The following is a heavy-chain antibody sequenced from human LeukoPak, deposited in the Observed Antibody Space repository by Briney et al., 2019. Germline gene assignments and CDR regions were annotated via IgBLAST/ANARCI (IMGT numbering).Heavy chain of an antibody. CDR2: IYDSGST. Sequence: PSQTMSLTCTVSGGSISSGDCCWIWIRQDPGKGREGTAYIYDSGSTYYMPSLKSRVTISVETCKDKFSLKLSSVTAADTALYYCARDHGDSYGNNWFDPWGQGTLVTVSS. D-gene: IGHD5-18*01. CDR1: GGSISSGDCC. J-gene: IGHJ5*02. V-gene: IGHV4-31*03. CDR3: ARDHGDSYGNNWFDP.